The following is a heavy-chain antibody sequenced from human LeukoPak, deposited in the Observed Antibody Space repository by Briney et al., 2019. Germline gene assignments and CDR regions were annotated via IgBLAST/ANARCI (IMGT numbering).Heavy chain of an antibody. Sequence: GGSLRLXCAASGFTFSTFSMNWVRLAPGKGPESVSYISRSSSSVYYADSVKGRFTISRDNAKNSLYLQMNSLRAEDTAVYYCVRDQPLSGGQGFFDYWGQGALVTVSS. CDR1: GFTFSTFS. CDR3: VRDQPLSGGQGFFDY. CDR2: ISRSSSSV. V-gene: IGHV3-48*01. D-gene: IGHD7-27*01. J-gene: IGHJ4*02.